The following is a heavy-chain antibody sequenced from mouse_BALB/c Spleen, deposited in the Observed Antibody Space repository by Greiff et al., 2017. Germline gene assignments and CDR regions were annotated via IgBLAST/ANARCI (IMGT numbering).Heavy chain of an antibody. V-gene: IGHV1-14*01. CDR2: INPYNDGT. CDR1: GYTFTSYV. CDR3: ARSNPYWYFDV. D-gene: IGHD2-5*01. Sequence: VQLKESGPELVKPGASVKMSCKASGYTFTSYVMHWVKQKPGQGLDWIGYINPYNDGTKYNEKFKGKATLTSDKSSSTAYMELSSLTSEDSAVYYCARSNPYWYFDVWGAGTTVTVSS. J-gene: IGHJ1*01.